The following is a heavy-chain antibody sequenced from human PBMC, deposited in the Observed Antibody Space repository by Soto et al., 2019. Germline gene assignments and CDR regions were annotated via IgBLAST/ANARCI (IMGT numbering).Heavy chain of an antibody. CDR3: ARSGDGIAVAGTPNFDY. V-gene: IGHV4-59*01. Sequence: QVQLQESGPGLVKPSETLSLTCTVSGGSISSYYWSWIRQPPGKGLEWIGYIYYSGSTNYNPSLKRRVTISVDTSKNQFSLKLSSVTAADTAVYYCARSGDGIAVAGTPNFDYWGQGTLVTVSS. CDR2: IYYSGST. CDR1: GGSISSYY. J-gene: IGHJ4*02. D-gene: IGHD6-19*01.